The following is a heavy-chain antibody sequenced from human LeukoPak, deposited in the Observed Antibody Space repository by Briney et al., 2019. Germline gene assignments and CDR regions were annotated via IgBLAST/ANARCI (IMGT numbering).Heavy chain of an antibody. Sequence: SVKVSCKASGGTFSSYAISWVRQAPGQGLEWMGGIIPIFGTANYAQKFQGRVTITADESTSTAYMELSSLRSEDTAVYYCARVIVVPAELQGVYYYYYYGMDVWGQGTTVTVSS. D-gene: IGHD2-2*01. CDR3: ARVIVVPAELQGVYYYYYYGMDV. CDR1: GGTFSSYA. J-gene: IGHJ6*02. CDR2: IIPIFGTA. V-gene: IGHV1-69*13.